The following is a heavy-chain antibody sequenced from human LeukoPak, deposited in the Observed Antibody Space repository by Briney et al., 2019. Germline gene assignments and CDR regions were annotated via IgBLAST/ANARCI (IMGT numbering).Heavy chain of an antibody. CDR1: GGSLSSYY. CDR2: IYFDGTT. D-gene: IGHD5-18*01. CDR3: ARERGDTAAPDAFDL. Sequence: SETLSLTCSVSGGSLSSYYWSWIRQAPGKGLEWIGYIYFDGTTNYSPSLKRRVTISLDTSKNQFSLKLRSVTAADTAVYYCARERGDTAAPDAFDLWGQGRLVTVAS. J-gene: IGHJ3*01. V-gene: IGHV4-59*01.